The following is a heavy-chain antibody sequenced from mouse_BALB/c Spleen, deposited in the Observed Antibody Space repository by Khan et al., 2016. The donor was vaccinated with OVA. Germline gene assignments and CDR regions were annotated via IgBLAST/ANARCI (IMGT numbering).Heavy chain of an antibody. CDR2: ISYSGST. V-gene: IGHV3-2*02. CDR3: ARSRMAN. Sequence: DVKLQESGPGLVKPSQSLSLTCTVTGYSITSDYAWNWIRQFRENKLEWMGYISYSGSTSYNPSLKSRISITRDTSKNKFFLQLNSVTNEDTATYYCARSRMANWGQGTTLTVSS. CDR1: GYSITSDYA. J-gene: IGHJ2*01.